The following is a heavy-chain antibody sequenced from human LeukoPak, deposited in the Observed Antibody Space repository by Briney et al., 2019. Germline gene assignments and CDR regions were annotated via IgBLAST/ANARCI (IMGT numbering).Heavy chain of an antibody. V-gene: IGHV4-61*02. D-gene: IGHD4-11*01. CDR3: AREEGHDYKS. CDR2: IYTSGST. J-gene: IGHJ4*02. Sequence: SQTLSLTCTVSGGSISSGSYYWSWIRQPAGKGLEWIGRIYTSGSTNYNPSLKSRVTISVDTSKNQFSLKLSSVTAADTAVYYCAREEGHDYKSWGQGTLVTVSS. CDR1: GGSISSGSYY.